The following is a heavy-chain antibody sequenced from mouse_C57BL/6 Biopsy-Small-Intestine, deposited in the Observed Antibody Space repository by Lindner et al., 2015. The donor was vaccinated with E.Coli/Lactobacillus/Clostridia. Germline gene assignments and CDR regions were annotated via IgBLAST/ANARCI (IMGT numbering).Heavy chain of an antibody. D-gene: IGHD2-3*01. J-gene: IGHJ3*01. CDR2: IRSKSNNYAT. V-gene: IGHV10-1*01. CDR1: GFSFNTYA. Sequence: VQLQESGGGLVQPKGSLKLSCAASGFSFNTYAMNWVRQAPGKGLEWVARIRSKSNNYATYYADSVKDRFTISRDDSESMLYLQMNNLKTEDTAMYYCMRHGDGLWFAYWGQGTLVTVSA. CDR3: MRHGDGLWFAY.